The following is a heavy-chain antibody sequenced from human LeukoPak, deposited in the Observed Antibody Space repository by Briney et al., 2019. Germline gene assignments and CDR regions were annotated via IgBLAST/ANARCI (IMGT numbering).Heavy chain of an antibody. J-gene: IGHJ3*01. V-gene: IGHV1-18*01. CDR3: ARDGHYYDSSSGL. D-gene: IGHD3-22*01. CDR2: ISAYNGNT. CDR1: GYTFTSDG. Sequence: ASVKLSCKASGYTFTSDGISCVRQAPGQGLEWMGWISAYNGNTNYAQKLQGRVTMTTDTSTSTAYMELRSLRSDDTAVYYCARDGHYYDSSSGLWGQGTMVTVSS.